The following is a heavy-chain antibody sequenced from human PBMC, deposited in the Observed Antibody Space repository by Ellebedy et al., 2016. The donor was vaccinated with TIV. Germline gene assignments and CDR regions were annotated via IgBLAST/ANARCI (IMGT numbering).Heavy chain of an antibody. CDR2: ISYDGSNK. V-gene: IGHV3-30*18. Sequence: GESLKISXASSGFTFSSYGMHWVRQAPGKGLEWVAVISYDGSNKYYADSVKGRFTISRDNSENTLYLQMNSLRAEDTAVYYCAKEYCSSTSCYWVMYYYGMDVWGQGTTVTVSS. CDR1: GFTFSSYG. J-gene: IGHJ6*02. CDR3: AKEYCSSTSCYWVMYYYGMDV. D-gene: IGHD2-2*01.